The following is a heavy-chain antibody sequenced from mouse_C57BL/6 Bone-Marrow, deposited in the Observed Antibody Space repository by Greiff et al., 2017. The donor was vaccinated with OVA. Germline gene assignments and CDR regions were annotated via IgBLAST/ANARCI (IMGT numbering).Heavy chain of an antibody. J-gene: IGHJ1*03. CDR3: TTFMTTVVDWYFDV. V-gene: IGHV14-4*01. CDR2: IDPENGDT. Sequence: VQLQQSGAELVRPGASVKLSCTASGFNIKDDYMHWVKQRPEQGLEWIGWIDPENGDTEYAPKFQGKATITADTSSNTAYLQLSSLTSEDTAVYYCTTFMTTVVDWYFDVWGTGTTVTVSS. CDR1: GFNIKDDY. D-gene: IGHD1-1*01.